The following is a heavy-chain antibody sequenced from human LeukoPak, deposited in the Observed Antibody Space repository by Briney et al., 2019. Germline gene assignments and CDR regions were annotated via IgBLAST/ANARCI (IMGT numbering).Heavy chain of an antibody. CDR3: ASTLTPYYFDY. CDR2: ISSGSSYI. Sequence: PVGSLRLSCAASGFTFSTYSINWVRQAPGKGLEWVSSISSGSSYIHYADSVKGRFTISRDNAKNSLYLQMNSLRAEDTAVYYCASTLTPYYFDYWGQGTLVTVSS. V-gene: IGHV3-21*01. J-gene: IGHJ4*02. CDR1: GFTFSTYS.